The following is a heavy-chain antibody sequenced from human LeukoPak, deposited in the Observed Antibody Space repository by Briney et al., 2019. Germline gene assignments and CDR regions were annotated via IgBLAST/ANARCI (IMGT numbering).Heavy chain of an antibody. D-gene: IGHD6-19*01. J-gene: IGHJ4*02. CDR1: GFTFSNAW. Sequence: GGSLRLSCAASGFTFSNAWMSWVRQAPGKGLEWVGRIKSKTDGGTTDYAAPVKGRFTISRDDSKNTLYLQMNSLKTEDTAVYYCTTTIAVAGLYYFDYWGQGTLVTVSS. V-gene: IGHV3-15*01. CDR3: TTTIAVAGLYYFDY. CDR2: IKSKTDGGTT.